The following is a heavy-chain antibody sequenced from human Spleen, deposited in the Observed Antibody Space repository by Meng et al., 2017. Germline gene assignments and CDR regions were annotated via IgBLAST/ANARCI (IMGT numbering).Heavy chain of an antibody. V-gene: IGHV4-34*01. CDR3: ARGPTTMAHDFDY. D-gene: IGHD4-11*01. CDR1: GGFFRDYS. J-gene: IGHJ4*02. CDR2: INHSGST. Sequence: QGQLQQWGAGLLNPSETLSVTCVVSGGFFRDYSWSWIRQPPGKGLEWIGEINHSGSTNYNPSLESRATISVDTSQNNLSLKLSSVTAADSAVYYCARGPTTMAHDFDYWGQGTLVTVSS.